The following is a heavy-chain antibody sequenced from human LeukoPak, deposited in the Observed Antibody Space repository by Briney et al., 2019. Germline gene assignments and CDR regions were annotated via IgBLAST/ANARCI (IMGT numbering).Heavy chain of an antibody. J-gene: IGHJ4*02. V-gene: IGHV3-74*01. D-gene: IGHD3-3*01. Sequence: GGSLRLSCAASGFTFSSYWMHWVRQAPGKGLVWVSRINSDGSSTSYADSVKGRFTISRDNAKNTLYLQMNSLRDEDAAVYYCARGLPLRFLEWLPIDYWGQGTLVTVSS. CDR3: ARGLPLRFLEWLPIDY. CDR1: GFTFSSYW. CDR2: INSDGSST.